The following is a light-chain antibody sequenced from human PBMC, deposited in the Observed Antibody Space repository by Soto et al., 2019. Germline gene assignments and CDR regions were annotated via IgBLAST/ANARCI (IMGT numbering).Light chain of an antibody. Sequence: QSALTQPASVSGSPGQSITISCTGATSDVGGYNYVSWYQHHPGEALKLIIYNVNDRPSGVSDRFSASKSGNTASLTISGLQAEDEGDYYCGSYTSSITQVLFGGGTKVTVL. V-gene: IGLV2-14*03. CDR3: GSYTSSITQVL. CDR2: NVN. CDR1: TSDVGGYNY. J-gene: IGLJ2*01.